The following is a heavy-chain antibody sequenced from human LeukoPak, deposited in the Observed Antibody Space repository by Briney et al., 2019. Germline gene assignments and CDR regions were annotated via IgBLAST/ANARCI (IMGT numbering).Heavy chain of an antibody. CDR1: GYTFTSYY. D-gene: IGHD2-15*01. CDR3: ARDHHCSGGSCYSTTLSQDDY. Sequence: ASVKVSCNASGYTFTSYYMHWVRQAPGQGLEWMGIINPSGGSTSYAQKFQGRVTMTRDMSTSTVYMELSSLRSEDTAVYYCARDHHCSGGSCYSTTLSQDDYWGQGTLVTVSS. V-gene: IGHV1-46*01. J-gene: IGHJ4*02. CDR2: INPSGGST.